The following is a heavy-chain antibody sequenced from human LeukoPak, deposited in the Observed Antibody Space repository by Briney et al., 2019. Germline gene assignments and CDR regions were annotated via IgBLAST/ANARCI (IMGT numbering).Heavy chain of an antibody. CDR3: AREDYDSSGNGGFDY. Sequence: GGSLRLSCAASGFTVSSNYMSWVRQAPGKGLEWVSVIYSGGSTYYADSVKGRFTISRDNSKNTLYLQMNSLRAEDTAVYYCAREDYDSSGNGGFDYWGQGTLVTVSS. D-gene: IGHD3-22*01. CDR2: IYSGGST. CDR1: GFTVSSNY. V-gene: IGHV3-53*01. J-gene: IGHJ4*02.